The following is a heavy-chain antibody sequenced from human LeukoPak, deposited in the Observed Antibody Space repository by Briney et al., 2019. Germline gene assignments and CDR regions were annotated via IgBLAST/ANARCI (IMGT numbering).Heavy chain of an antibody. J-gene: IGHJ4*02. CDR2: IIPIFGTA. CDR1: GGTFSSYA. CDR3: ARGRVEYSSSRTFDY. D-gene: IGHD6-6*01. Sequence: ASVKVSCKASGGTFSSYAISWVRQAPGQGLEWMGGIIPIFGTANYAQKFQGRVTITADESTSRAYMELSSLGSEDTAVYYCARGRVEYSSSRTFDYWGQGTLVTVSS. V-gene: IGHV1-69*13.